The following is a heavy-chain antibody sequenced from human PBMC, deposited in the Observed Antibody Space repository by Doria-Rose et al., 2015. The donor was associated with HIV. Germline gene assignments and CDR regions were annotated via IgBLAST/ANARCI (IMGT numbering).Heavy chain of an antibody. J-gene: IGHJ4*02. V-gene: IGHV4-30-4*01. CDR3: ARARNYGFPHFFDF. CDR1: GDSISSGDSF. D-gene: IGHD3-10*01. CDR2: ISSSGTT. Sequence: QVQLQESGPGLVRPSQTLSLTCTVLGDSISSGDSFWSWIRQPPGKGPEWSGYISSSGTTYYYPSLTGRLTISLDASKNQFSLNLNSVTAADTAVYYCARARNYGFPHFFDFWGQGTLVTVSS.